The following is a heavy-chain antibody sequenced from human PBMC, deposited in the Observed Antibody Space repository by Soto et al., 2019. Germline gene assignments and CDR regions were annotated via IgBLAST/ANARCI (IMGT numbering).Heavy chain of an antibody. CDR1: GGSISSYY. Sequence: SETLSLTCTVSGGSISSYYCSWIRQPPGKGLEWIGYIYYSASTNYNPSLKSRVTISVDTSKNQFSLKLSSVTAADTAVYYCARSRGGYFDYWGQGTLVTVSS. CDR3: ARSRGGYFDY. J-gene: IGHJ4*02. V-gene: IGHV4-59*01. CDR2: IYYSAST. D-gene: IGHD3-16*01.